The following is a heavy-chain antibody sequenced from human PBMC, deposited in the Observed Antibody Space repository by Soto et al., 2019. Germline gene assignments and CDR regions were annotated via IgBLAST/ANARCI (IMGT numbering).Heavy chain of an antibody. Sequence: PSETLSLTCTVSGDSIGGVGYWSWIRQFPGRGLEWIGCISSSGSTYYNPALNNRISLSLDTSQNQFSLKLLSVTAADTAIYYCASQWEQLWFGDFDYWGQGILVTVSS. CDR2: ISSSGST. CDR3: ASQWEQLWFGDFDY. D-gene: IGHD3-10*01. V-gene: IGHV4-31*03. J-gene: IGHJ4*02. CDR1: GDSIGGVGY.